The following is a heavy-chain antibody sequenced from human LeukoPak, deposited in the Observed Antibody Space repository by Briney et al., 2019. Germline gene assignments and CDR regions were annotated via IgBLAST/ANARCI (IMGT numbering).Heavy chain of an antibody. Sequence: PSETLSLTCTVSGGSISSYYWSWIRQPPGKGLEWIGYIYYSGSTNYNPSLKSRVTISVDTSKNQFSLKLSSVTAADTAVYYCARDSCSSTSCPYGMDVWGQGTTVTVTS. CDR3: ARDSCSSTSCPYGMDV. J-gene: IGHJ6*02. V-gene: IGHV4-59*01. CDR2: IYYSGST. CDR1: GGSISSYY. D-gene: IGHD2-2*01.